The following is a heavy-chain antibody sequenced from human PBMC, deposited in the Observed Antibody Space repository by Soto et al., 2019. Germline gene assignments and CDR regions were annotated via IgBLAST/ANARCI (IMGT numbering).Heavy chain of an antibody. CDR3: ARGRAAGRGDWLEP. CDR2: TYYRSKWYN. D-gene: IGHD6-13*01. J-gene: IGHJ5*02. V-gene: IGHV6-1*01. CDR1: GYSVSSNSAA. Sequence: SQTLSLTCDISGYSVSSNSAASNWISQSPSRGLEWLGRTYYRSKWYNDYAVCVRGRITINPDTSKNQFSLQLKSVTPDDTAVYYCARGRAAGRGDWLEPWGQGTKVTVSS.